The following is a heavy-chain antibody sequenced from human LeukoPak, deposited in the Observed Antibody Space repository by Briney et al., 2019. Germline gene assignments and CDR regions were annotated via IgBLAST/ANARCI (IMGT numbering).Heavy chain of an antibody. CDR3: ARDALRNRHWGAWFDP. CDR2: INPNSGGT. D-gene: IGHD7-27*01. V-gene: IGHV1-2*02. CDR1: GYTFTGYY. Sequence: ASVKVSCKASGYTFTGYYMHWVREAPGQGLEWMGWINPNSGGTNYAQKFQGRVTMTRDTSISTAYMELSRLRSDDTAVYYCARDALRNRHWGAWFDPWGQGTLVTVSS. J-gene: IGHJ5*02.